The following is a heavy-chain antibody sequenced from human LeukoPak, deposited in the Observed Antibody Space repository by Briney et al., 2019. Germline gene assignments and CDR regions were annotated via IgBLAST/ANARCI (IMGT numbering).Heavy chain of an antibody. CDR3: ATMPLGYCSGGSCPNSFV. D-gene: IGHD2-15*01. Sequence: SETLSLTCTVSVGSISSSSYYWGWIRQPPGKGLEWIESIYYSGSTYYNPSLKSQLTISVDTSKNQFSLKLTSVPAADPAVYYCATMPLGYCSGGSCPNSFVWGQGTMVTVSS. J-gene: IGHJ3*01. CDR1: VGSISSSSYY. V-gene: IGHV4-39*07. CDR2: IYYSGST.